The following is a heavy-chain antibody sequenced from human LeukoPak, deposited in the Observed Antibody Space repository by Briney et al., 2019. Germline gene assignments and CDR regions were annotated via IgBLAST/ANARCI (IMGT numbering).Heavy chain of an antibody. CDR2: IRWNSGSI. CDR3: AKDINGALNYDWYGMDV. Sequence: PGRSLRLSCAASGFTFDDYAMHGVRQAPGKGLECGSGIRWNSGSIGYADSVKGRFTISRDNAKNSLYLQMNSLRAEDTALYYCAKDINGALNYDWYGMDVWGQGTTVTVSS. J-gene: IGHJ6*02. CDR1: GFTFDDYA. D-gene: IGHD3-3*01. V-gene: IGHV3-9*01.